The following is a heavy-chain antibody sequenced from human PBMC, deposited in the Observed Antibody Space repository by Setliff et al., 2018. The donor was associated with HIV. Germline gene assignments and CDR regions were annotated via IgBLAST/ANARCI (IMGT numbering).Heavy chain of an antibody. Sequence: PGGSLRLSCAAPGFTFSSYSMNWVRQAPGKGLEWVSSISTTSSYIYYADSVKGRFTISRDNAKNSLYLQMNSLRAEDTAVYYCAKERNPYYYDSSGYSWFDPWGQGTLVTVSS. J-gene: IGHJ5*02. V-gene: IGHV3-21*04. CDR3: AKERNPYYYDSSGYSWFDP. CDR2: ISTTSSYI. D-gene: IGHD3-22*01. CDR1: GFTFSSYS.